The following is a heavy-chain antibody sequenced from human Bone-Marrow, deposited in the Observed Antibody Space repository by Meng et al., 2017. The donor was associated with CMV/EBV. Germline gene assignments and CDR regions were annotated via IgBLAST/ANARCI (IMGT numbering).Heavy chain of an antibody. CDR1: SSGSSY. J-gene: IGHJ5*02. CDR3: SRGSIDVAAAGPLNWLDP. CDR2: VSDGGST. V-gene: IGHV4-39*07. Sequence: SSGSSYWDWIRQPPGKGLEWIGSVSDGGSTYYNPSLKSRVTISIDTSKNQFSLKLTSVSVADSAVYYCSRGSIDVAAAGPLNWLDPWGQGTLVTVSS. D-gene: IGHD6-13*01.